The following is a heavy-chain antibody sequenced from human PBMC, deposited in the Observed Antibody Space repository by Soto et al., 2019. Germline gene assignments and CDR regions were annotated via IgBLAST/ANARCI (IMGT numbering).Heavy chain of an antibody. CDR3: ARDNDRPQLGGNYYSILDV. CDR2: IMPVFRTP. D-gene: IGHD2-8*01. CDR1: GGTFRTAA. Sequence: QVQLEQSGAEVKKPGSSVKVSCKASGGTFRTAAVSWVRQAPGQGLEWMGGIMPVFRTPDYAQKFHGRVTITADESTSTAYMELRGLRSGDTAVYYCARDNDRPQLGGNYYSILDVWGQGTTITVSS. V-gene: IGHV1-69*12. J-gene: IGHJ6*02.